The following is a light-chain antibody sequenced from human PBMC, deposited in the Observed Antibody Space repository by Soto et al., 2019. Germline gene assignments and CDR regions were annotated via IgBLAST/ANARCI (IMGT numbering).Light chain of an antibody. J-gene: IGKJ1*01. CDR2: GAS. V-gene: IGKV3D-15*01. CDR1: QSVSSN. Sequence: EIVITQSPATLSVSPGERATLSCRASQSVSSNLAWYPQKPGQAPRLLIYGASTRATGIPARFSCSGAGTEFTRPISSLQSEDVSVDSCQQYNNWPWTFGQGTQVDIK. CDR3: QQYNNWPWT.